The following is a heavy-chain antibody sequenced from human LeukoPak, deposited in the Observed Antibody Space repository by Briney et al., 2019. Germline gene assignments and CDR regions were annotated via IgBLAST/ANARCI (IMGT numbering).Heavy chain of an antibody. CDR2: IYYSGST. J-gene: IGHJ5*02. V-gene: IGHV4-59*01. Sequence: SETLSLTCSVSGGYISSYYWSWIRQPPGKGLEWIGYIYYSGSTNYNSSLKSRVTISVDTSKNQFSLKLSSVTAADTAVYYCARVYVWGSYRVNWFDPWGQGTLVTVSS. CDR1: GGYISSYY. D-gene: IGHD3-16*02. CDR3: ARVYVWGSYRVNWFDP.